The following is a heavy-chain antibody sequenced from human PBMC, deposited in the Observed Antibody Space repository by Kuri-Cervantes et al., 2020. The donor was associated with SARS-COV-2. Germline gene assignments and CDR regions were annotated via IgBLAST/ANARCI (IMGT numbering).Heavy chain of an antibody. J-gene: IGHJ6*03. Sequence: LPLTCPASGFTFSNYVIHWVRQAPGKGLEWVEVIWYGGENEYYAGSVKGRFTIPRDNSKNTVALHMNSLRAEDTAMYYCARGAANYYYMDVWGKGTTVTVSS. CDR3: ARGAANYYYMDV. CDR2: IWYGGENE. CDR1: GFTFSNYV. D-gene: IGHD3-16*01. V-gene: IGHV3-33*08.